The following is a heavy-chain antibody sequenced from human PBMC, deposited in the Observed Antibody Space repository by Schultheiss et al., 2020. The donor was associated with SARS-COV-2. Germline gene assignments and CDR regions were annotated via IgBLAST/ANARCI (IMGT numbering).Heavy chain of an antibody. CDR3: ARDLGGLGFDP. CDR2: IYYSGST. J-gene: IGHJ5*02. CDR1: GGSISSYY. V-gene: IGHV4-59*01. Sequence: SETLSLTCTVSGGSISSYYWSWIRQPPGKGLEWIEYIYYSGSTNYNPSLKSRVTISVDTSKNQFSLKLSSVTAADTAVYYCARDLGGLGFDPWGQGTLVTVSS. D-gene: IGHD3-10*01.